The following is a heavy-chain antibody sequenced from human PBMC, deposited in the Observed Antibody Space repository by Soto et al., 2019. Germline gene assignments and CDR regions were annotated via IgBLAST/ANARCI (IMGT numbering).Heavy chain of an antibody. D-gene: IGHD6-6*01. CDR1: GGTFSSYA. CDR2: IIPIFGTA. Sequence: SVKVSCKASGGTFSSYAISWVRQAPGQGLEWMGGIIPIFGTANYAQKFQGRVTITADESTSTAYMELSSLRSEDTAVYYCARGRYSRSPNYYYYGMDVWGQGTTVAVPS. J-gene: IGHJ6*02. CDR3: ARGRYSRSPNYYYYGMDV. V-gene: IGHV1-69*13.